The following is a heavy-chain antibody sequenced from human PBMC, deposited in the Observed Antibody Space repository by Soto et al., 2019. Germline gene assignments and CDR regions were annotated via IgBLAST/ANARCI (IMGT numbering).Heavy chain of an antibody. V-gene: IGHV5-51*01. CDR2: IYPGDSVT. CDR3: AASIFYYGMDV. Sequence: GESLKISCKGSGYTFTNYWIGWVRQMPGKGLEWMGIIYPGDSVTKYNPSFQGQVTISADKSITTTYLRWTSLKASDTAIYYCAASIFYYGMDVWGQGTTVTVS. J-gene: IGHJ6*02. CDR1: GYTFTNYW.